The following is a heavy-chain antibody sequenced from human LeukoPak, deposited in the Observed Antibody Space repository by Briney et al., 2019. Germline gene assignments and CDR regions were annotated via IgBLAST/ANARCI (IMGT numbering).Heavy chain of an antibody. CDR3: ARSYSSSSGFDY. CDR2: ISSSGSTI. CDR1: GFTFSSYE. J-gene: IGHJ4*02. V-gene: IGHV3-48*03. Sequence: PGGSLRLSCAASGFTFSSYEMNWVRQAPGKGLEWVSYISSSGSTIYYADSVKGRFTISRDNAKNSLYLQMNSLRAEDTAVYYCARSYSSSSGFDYWGQGTLVTVSS. D-gene: IGHD6-6*01.